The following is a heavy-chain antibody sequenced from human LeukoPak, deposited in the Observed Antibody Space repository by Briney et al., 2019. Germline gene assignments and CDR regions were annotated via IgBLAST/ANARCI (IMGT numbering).Heavy chain of an antibody. Sequence: PSETLSLTCTVSGGSISSYYWSWIRQPPGKGLEWIGSIYYSGSTYYNPSLKSRVTISVDTSKNQFSLKLSSVTAADTAVYYCARHNSYDILTGSHFWGQGTLVTVSS. D-gene: IGHD3-9*01. CDR3: ARHNSYDILTGSHF. CDR1: GGSISSYY. CDR2: IYYSGST. J-gene: IGHJ4*02. V-gene: IGHV4-59*05.